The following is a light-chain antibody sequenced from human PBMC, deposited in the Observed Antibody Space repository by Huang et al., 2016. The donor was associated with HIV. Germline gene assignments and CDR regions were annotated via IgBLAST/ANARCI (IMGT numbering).Light chain of an antibody. CDR3: QHYGSSPYT. Sequence: EIVLTQSPATLSLSPGERATLSCGASQSITNFNLAWYQQKRGLAPRILIYDASNRASGIPPRFSGSGSGTDLTLTITRLEPEDVGIYYCQHYGSSPYTFGQGTKVEIK. V-gene: IGKV3D-20*01. CDR1: QSITNFN. J-gene: IGKJ2*01. CDR2: DAS.